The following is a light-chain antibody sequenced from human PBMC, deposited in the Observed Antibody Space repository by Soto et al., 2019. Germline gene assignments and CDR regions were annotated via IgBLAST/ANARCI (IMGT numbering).Light chain of an antibody. J-gene: IGKJ2*01. V-gene: IGKV3D-15*02. CDR2: GAS. CDR3: QQYDTSPST. CDR1: QSVSGD. Sequence: EIVIMQSPSTLSVSPGERATLSFGASQSVSGDLAWYQQKPGQAPRLLIYGASSRASGIRDSFSGSGSGTDFTLTISRLEPEDFAVYYCQQYDTSPSTLGQGTKVDI.